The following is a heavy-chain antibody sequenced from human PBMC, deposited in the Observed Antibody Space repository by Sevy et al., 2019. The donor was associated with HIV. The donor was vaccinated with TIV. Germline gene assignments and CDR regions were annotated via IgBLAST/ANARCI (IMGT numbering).Heavy chain of an antibody. Sequence: GGSLRLSCAASGFTFSKYSMSWVRQPPGKGLEWVSTLSFGCGEINYADSVKGRFTISRDNSKNSVYLQMNNLRTEDTDVYYCAREGCTKPHDYWGQGTLVTVSS. J-gene: IGHJ4*02. V-gene: IGHV3-23*01. D-gene: IGHD2-8*01. CDR3: AREGCTKPHDY. CDR1: GFTFSKYS. CDR2: LSFGCGEI.